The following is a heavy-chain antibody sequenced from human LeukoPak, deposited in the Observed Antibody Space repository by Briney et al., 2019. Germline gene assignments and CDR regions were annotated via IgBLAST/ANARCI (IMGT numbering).Heavy chain of an antibody. CDR1: GFTFSSYA. D-gene: IGHD6-25*01. CDR2: ISGSGGST. Sequence: GGSLRLSCAASGFTFSSYAMSWVRQAPGKGLEWVSAISGSGGSTYYADFVKGRFTISRDNSKNTLYLQMNSLRAEDTAVYYCAKSPSRGYGVYWGQGTLVTVSS. J-gene: IGHJ4*02. CDR3: AKSPSRGYGVY. V-gene: IGHV3-23*01.